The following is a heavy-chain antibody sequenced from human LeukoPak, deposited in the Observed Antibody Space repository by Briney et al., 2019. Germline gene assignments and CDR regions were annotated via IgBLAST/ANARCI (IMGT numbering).Heavy chain of an antibody. D-gene: IGHD6-13*01. J-gene: IGHJ4*02. CDR2: IYYSGST. V-gene: IGHV4-59*01. CDR1: GGSISSYY. CDR3: GLGYSSTWRTPAAIDY. Sequence: SETLSLTCTVSGGSISSYYWSWIRQPPGKGLEWIGYIYYSGSTNYNPSLKSRVTISVDTSKNQFSLKLSSVTAADTAVYYCGLGYSSTWRTPAAIDYWGQGTLVTVSS.